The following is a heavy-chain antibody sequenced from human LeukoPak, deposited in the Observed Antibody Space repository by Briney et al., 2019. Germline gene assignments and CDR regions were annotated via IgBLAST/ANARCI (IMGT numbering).Heavy chain of an antibody. CDR2: INPSGGST. CDR1: GYTFTSYY. V-gene: IGHV1-46*01. CDR3: ARGRDIVVVPAAGWFDP. J-gene: IGHJ5*02. D-gene: IGHD2-2*01. Sequence: ASVKVSCKASGYTFTSYYMHWVRQAPGQGLEWMGIINPSGGSTSYAQKFQGRVTMTRDMSTSTVYMELSSLRSEDTAVYYCARGRDIVVVPAAGWFDPWGQGTLVTVSS.